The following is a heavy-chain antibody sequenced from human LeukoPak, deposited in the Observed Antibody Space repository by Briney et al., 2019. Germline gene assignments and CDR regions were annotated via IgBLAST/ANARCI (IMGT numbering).Heavy chain of an antibody. Sequence: GGSLRLSCGASGFTFSSYSMNWVRQAPGKGLEWVSSISSSSSYTYYADSVKGRFTISRDNAKNSLYLQMNSLRAEDTAVYYCARGRQDYYGSGRHYYGIDVWGQGTTVTVSS. CDR3: ARGRQDYYGSGRHYYGIDV. V-gene: IGHV3-21*01. D-gene: IGHD3-10*01. CDR2: ISSSSSYT. J-gene: IGHJ6*02. CDR1: GFTFSSYS.